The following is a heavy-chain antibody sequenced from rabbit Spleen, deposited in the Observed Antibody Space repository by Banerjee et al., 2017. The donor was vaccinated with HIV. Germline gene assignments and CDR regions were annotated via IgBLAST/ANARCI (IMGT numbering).Heavy chain of an antibody. D-gene: IGHD1-1*01. V-gene: IGHV1S45*01. CDR3: GRVGNIGWNTCDL. J-gene: IGHJ4*01. CDR2: IYTGDGST. CDR1: GFSFSSYYY. Sequence: QEQLEESGGGLVQPEGSLTLTCTASGFSFSSYYYMCWVRQAPGKGLEWIACIYTGDGSTYYASWAKGRFTVSKTSSTTVTLQMTSLTAADTATYFCGRVGNIGWNTCDLWGQGTLVTVS.